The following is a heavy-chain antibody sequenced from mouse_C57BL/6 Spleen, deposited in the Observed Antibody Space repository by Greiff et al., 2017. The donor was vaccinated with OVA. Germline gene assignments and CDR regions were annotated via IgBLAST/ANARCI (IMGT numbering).Heavy chain of an antibody. V-gene: IGHV1-42*01. J-gene: IGHJ4*01. CDR3: ARSKLTTVGATDAMDY. D-gene: IGHD1-1*01. Sequence: VQLKESGPELVKPGASVKISCKASGYSFTGYYMNWVKQSPEKSLEWIGEINPSTGGTTYNQKFKAKATLTVDKSSSTAYMQLKSMTSEDSAVYYCARSKLTTVGATDAMDYGGQGTSVTVSS. CDR1: GYSFTGYY. CDR2: INPSTGGT.